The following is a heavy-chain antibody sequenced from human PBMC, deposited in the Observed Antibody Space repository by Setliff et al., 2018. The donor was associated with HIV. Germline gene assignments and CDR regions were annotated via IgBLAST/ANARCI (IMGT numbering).Heavy chain of an antibody. CDR1: GFSFSRCG. Sequence: GGSLRLSCAASGFSFSRCGMHWVRQAPGKGLEWVTFIRYDGSDKYYADSVKGRFTISRDNSKNTLYLQMNNLRAEDAAVYYCAKDDPLFDYWGQGALVTVS. CDR3: AKDDPLFDY. J-gene: IGHJ4*02. CDR2: IRYDGSDK. V-gene: IGHV3-30*02.